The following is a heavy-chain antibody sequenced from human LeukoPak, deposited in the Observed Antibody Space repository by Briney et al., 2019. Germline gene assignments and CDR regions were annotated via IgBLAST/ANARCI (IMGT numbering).Heavy chain of an antibody. J-gene: IGHJ5*02. CDR3: ARAHGYSGYDYWGNWFDP. CDR2: IIPIFGTA. Sequence: ASVKVSCKASGYTFTSYDINWVRQATGQGLEWMGGIIPIFGTANYAQKFQGRVTITTDESTSTAYMELSSLRSEDTAVYYCARAHGYSGYDYWGNWFDPWGQGTLVTVSS. V-gene: IGHV1-69*05. D-gene: IGHD5-12*01. CDR1: GYTFTSYD.